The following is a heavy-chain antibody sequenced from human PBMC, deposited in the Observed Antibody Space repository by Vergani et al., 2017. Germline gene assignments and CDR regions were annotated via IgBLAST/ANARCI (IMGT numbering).Heavy chain of an antibody. D-gene: IGHD3-3*01. CDR3: AGDPDYDLYRYYMDV. V-gene: IGHV3-21*01. CDR2: ISSSSCYI. Sequence: EVQLVESGGGLVKPGGSLRLSCAAFGFTFSSYSMNWVRRAPGKGLEWVSSISSSSCYIYYADSVKGGFTISRDNAKNSLYLQKNSLRAEDTAVYYWAGDPDYDLYRYYMDVWGKGTTVTVSS. J-gene: IGHJ6*03. CDR1: GFTFSSYS.